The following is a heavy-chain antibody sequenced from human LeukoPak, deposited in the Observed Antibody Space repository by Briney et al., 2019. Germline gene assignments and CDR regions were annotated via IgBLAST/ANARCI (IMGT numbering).Heavy chain of an antibody. CDR1: GYTFTSYG. J-gene: IGHJ3*02. V-gene: IGHV1-18*01. CDR2: FSAYNGDT. Sequence: ASVKVSCKASGYTFTSYGITWVRQAPGQGLEWMGWFSAYNGDTNYAQKLQGRVTMTTETSTSTAYMELRSLRSDDTAVYYCAREHIVVVTAPPQDGFDIWGQGTMVTVSS. D-gene: IGHD2-21*02. CDR3: AREHIVVVTAPPQDGFDI.